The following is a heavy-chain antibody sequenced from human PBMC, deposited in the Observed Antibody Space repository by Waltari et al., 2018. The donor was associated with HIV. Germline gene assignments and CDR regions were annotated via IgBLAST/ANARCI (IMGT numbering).Heavy chain of an antibody. Sequence: QVQLQESGPGLVKPSETLSLTCTVSGGSISRYYWTWIRQPAGKGMEWIGRIYTSGTTTYNPSLRSRVTMSVDTSKNQFSLKLSSVTAADTAVYYCARHALRVGAAYWNFDLWGRGTLVTVSS. CDR2: IYTSGTT. CDR1: GGSISRYY. J-gene: IGHJ2*01. V-gene: IGHV4-4*07. CDR3: ARHALRVGAAYWNFDL. D-gene: IGHD1-26*01.